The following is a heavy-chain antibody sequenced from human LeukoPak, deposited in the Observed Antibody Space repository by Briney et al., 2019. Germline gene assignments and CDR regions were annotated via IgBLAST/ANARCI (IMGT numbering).Heavy chain of an antibody. V-gene: IGHV3-30*18. Sequence: GGSLRLSCAPSGFTFSSYGMHWVRQAPGKGLEWVAVISYDGSNKYYADSVKGRFTISRDNSKNTLYLQMNSLRAEDTAVYYCANSPPVLGYCSGGSCYSDYWGQGTLVTVSS. CDR1: GFTFSSYG. CDR3: ANSPPVLGYCSGGSCYSDY. CDR2: ISYDGSNK. J-gene: IGHJ4*02. D-gene: IGHD2-15*01.